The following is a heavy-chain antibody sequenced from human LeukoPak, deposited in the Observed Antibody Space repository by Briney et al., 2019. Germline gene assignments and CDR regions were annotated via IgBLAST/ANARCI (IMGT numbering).Heavy chain of an antibody. CDR3: AKDRSAIDPFYFDL. D-gene: IGHD6-25*01. Sequence: PGGSPIISCAASGFTFSNCAMNWVRQTPGKGLEWVSGISGSGQKTFYADSVKGRFTISRDNVKQMVFLQMDNVRADDTAIYYCAKDRSAIDPFYFDLWGHGILVPVSS. CDR1: GFTFSNCA. V-gene: IGHV3-23*01. J-gene: IGHJ4*01. CDR2: ISGSGQKT.